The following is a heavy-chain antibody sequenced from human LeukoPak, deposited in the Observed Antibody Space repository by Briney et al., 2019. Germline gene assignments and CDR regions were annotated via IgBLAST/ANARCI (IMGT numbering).Heavy chain of an antibody. CDR2: IIPMFGTA. V-gene: IGHV1-69*13. CDR3: ARGWLAETTVVTPYNY. Sequence: SVKVSCKASGGTFSNYAINWVRQAPGQGLEWMGGIIPMFGTAKYAQKFQGRVTITAVESMNTAYMELSSLRSEDTAVYYCARGWLAETTVVTPYNYWGQGTLVTVSS. D-gene: IGHD4-23*01. J-gene: IGHJ4*02. CDR1: GGTFSNYA.